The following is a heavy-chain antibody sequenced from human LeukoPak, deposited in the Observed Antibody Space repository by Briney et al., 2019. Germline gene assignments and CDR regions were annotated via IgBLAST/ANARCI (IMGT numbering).Heavy chain of an antibody. V-gene: IGHV4-39*01. Sequence: PSETLSLTCTVSVGSISSSTYYWGWIRQPPGKGLEWIGSIYYSGSTYYNPSLKSRVTISVDTSKNQFSLKLSSVTAADTAVYYCARVSRCSSASCTYNWFDPWGQGTLVTVSS. CDR2: IYYSGST. J-gene: IGHJ5*02. D-gene: IGHD2-2*01. CDR3: ARVSRCSSASCTYNWFDP. CDR1: VGSISSSTYY.